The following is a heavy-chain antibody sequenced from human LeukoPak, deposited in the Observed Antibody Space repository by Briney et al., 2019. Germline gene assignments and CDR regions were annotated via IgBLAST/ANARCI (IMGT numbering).Heavy chain of an antibody. CDR1: GGSISNYY. Sequence: PSETLSLTCTVSGGSISNYYWSWIRQPPGKGLEWIGYTSYSGSTNYNPSLKSRVTISVDTSKNQFSLKLSSVTAADTAVYYCARDLRYYGSGSYYKTPWYYYYMDVWGKGTTVTVSS. D-gene: IGHD3-10*01. J-gene: IGHJ6*03. CDR3: ARDLRYYGSGSYYKTPWYYYYMDV. CDR2: TSYSGST. V-gene: IGHV4-59*12.